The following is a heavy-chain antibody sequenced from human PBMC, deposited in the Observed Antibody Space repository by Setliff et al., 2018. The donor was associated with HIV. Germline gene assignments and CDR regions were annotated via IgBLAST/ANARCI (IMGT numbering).Heavy chain of an antibody. V-gene: IGHV1-69*13. Sequence: SVKVSCKASADTFGSYAISWVRQAPGQGLEWMGGIIPIFGTANYAQKFQGRVTITADESTSIAYMELSSLRFDDTAVYYCARDGGYSVHQWFGDAFDIWGQGTMVTVSS. D-gene: IGHD5-12*01. CDR1: ADTFGSYA. CDR3: ARDGGYSVHQWFGDAFDI. CDR2: IIPIFGTA. J-gene: IGHJ3*02.